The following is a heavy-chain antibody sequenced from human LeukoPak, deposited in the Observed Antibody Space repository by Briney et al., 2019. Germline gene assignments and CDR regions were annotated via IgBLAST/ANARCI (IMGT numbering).Heavy chain of an antibody. CDR1: GGSISSYY. Sequence: SETLSLTCTVSGGSISSYYWSWIRQPPGEGLEWIGYISNSGSTNYNPSLKSRVTISVDTSKNQLSLKLSSVTAADTAVYHCVRLQPNTGEWAFDVWGQGTMVSVSS. CDR2: ISNSGST. D-gene: IGHD1-1*01. V-gene: IGHV4-59*01. CDR3: VRLQPNTGEWAFDV. J-gene: IGHJ3*01.